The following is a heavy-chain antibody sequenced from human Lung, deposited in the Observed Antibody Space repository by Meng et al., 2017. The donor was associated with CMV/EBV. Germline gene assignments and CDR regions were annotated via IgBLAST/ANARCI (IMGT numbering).Heavy chain of an antibody. CDR1: GFTFSSYA. D-gene: IGHD1-26*01. CDR3: ARDLRRELSGAFDI. CDR2: ISYDGSNK. V-gene: IGHV3-30*04. Sequence: SXAASGFTFSSYAMHWVRQAPGKGLEWVAAISYDGSNKYYADSVKGRFTISRDNSKNTLYLQMNSLRAEDTAVYYCARDLRRELSGAFDIWGQGTXVTVSS. J-gene: IGHJ3*02.